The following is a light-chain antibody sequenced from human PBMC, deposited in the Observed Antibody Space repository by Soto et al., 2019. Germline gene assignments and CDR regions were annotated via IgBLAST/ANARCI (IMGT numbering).Light chain of an antibody. CDR2: KAS. J-gene: IGKJ1*01. CDR1: QSISSW. CDR3: QQYSSYST. V-gene: IGKV1-5*03. Sequence: DIQMTQSPSTLSASVGDRVTITCRASQSISSWLAWYQQTPGKAPKLLIYKASSLESGVPSRFSGSGSGTEFTLTISSLQPDDFATYYCQQYSSYSTFDQGTKVEI.